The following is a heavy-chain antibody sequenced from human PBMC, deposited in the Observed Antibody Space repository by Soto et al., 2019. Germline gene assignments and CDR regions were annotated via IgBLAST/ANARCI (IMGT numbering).Heavy chain of an antibody. J-gene: IGHJ6*02. Sequence: QVQLVQSGDEVRKPGSSVKVSCKASGYIFVNYGIAWVRQAPGQGLEWMGWISPYSGNTHYESKVQGRLTMTTDTSTSTAYMDLGSLTTDDTAVYYCAMGDNYVTPTPQDVWGQGTTVTVSS. CDR2: ISPYSGNT. CDR1: GYIFVNYG. CDR3: AMGDNYVTPTPQDV. V-gene: IGHV1-18*01. D-gene: IGHD3-16*01.